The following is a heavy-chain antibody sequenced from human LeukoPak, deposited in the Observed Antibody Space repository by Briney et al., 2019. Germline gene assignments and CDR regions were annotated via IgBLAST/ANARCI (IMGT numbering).Heavy chain of an antibody. J-gene: IGHJ4*02. CDR2: TRNKAMSYTT. CDR1: GFILSAHY. D-gene: IGHD3-22*01. CDR3: ARVYYESSGYYRYFDS. V-gene: IGHV3-72*01. Sequence: PGGSLRLSCAASGFILSAHYMDWVRQAPGKGLEWVGRTRNKAMSYTTDYAASVKGRFTISRDDSKKSLYLQMNNLKIEDTAVYFCARVYYESSGYYRYFDSWGQGTLVTVSS.